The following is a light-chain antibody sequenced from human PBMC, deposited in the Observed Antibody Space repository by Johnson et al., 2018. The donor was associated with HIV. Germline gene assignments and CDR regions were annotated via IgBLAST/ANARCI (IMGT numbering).Light chain of an antibody. Sequence: QSVLTQPPSVSAAPGQKVTVSCSGSSSNIGSNDVSWYQQFPGAAPKLLIYENNKRPSGIPDRFSGYKSGTSATLGIPGLPTGDAADYYCATWDRSLTIGGVFGTGTKVTVL. J-gene: IGLJ1*01. CDR2: ENN. CDR1: SSNIGSND. CDR3: ATWDRSLTIGGV. V-gene: IGLV1-51*02.